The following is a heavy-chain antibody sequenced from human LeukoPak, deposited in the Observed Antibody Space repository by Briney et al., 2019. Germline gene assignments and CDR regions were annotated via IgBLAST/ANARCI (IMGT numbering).Heavy chain of an antibody. D-gene: IGHD1-26*01. CDR3: AKDTEWELLPYFDY. CDR1: GFTFSSYA. CDR2: ISGSGGNT. Sequence: GGSLRLSCAASGFTFSSYAMSWVRQAPGKGLEWVSAISGSGGNTYYADSVKGRFTISRDNSKNTLYLQMNSLRAEDTAVYYCAKDTEWELLPYFDYWGQGTLVTVSS. J-gene: IGHJ4*02. V-gene: IGHV3-23*01.